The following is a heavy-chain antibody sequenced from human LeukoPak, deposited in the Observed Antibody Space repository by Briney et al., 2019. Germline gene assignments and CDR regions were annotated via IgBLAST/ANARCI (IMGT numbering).Heavy chain of an antibody. D-gene: IGHD6-6*01. CDR1: GFTFNTYN. CDR3: ARGSLFSRAARSFFS. Sequence: PGGSLRLSCAASGFTFNTYNMNWVRQAPGKGLEWVSSISSSSSYIYYADSVKGRFTISRDNAKNSLYLQMNSLRAEDTAVYYCARGSLFSRAARSFFSWGQGTLVTVSS. V-gene: IGHV3-21*01. CDR2: ISSSSSYI. J-gene: IGHJ5*02.